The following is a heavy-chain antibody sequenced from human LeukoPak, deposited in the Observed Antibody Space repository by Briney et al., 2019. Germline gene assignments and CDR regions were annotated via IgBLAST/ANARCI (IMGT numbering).Heavy chain of an antibody. CDR3: ARWSFGSGSYAFDI. CDR1: SGSISSYY. Sequence: SETLSLTCTFSSGSISSYYWNWVRQPPGKGLEWIGLIYYSGTTNYNPSLKSRVTMSVDTSKNQFSLKLNSVTAADTAVYYCARWSFGSGSYAFDIWGQGTMVTVSS. D-gene: IGHD3-10*01. J-gene: IGHJ3*02. CDR2: IYYSGTT. V-gene: IGHV4-59*08.